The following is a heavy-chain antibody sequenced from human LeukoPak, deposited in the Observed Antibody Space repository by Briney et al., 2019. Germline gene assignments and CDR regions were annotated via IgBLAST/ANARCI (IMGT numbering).Heavy chain of an antibody. J-gene: IGHJ4*02. D-gene: IGHD6-13*01. CDR1: GFTFSSYG. V-gene: IGHV3-30*18. CDR3: AKDHAAGTFDY. Sequence: PGRSLRLSCAASGFTFSSYGMHWVRQAPGKGLEWVAVISYDGSNKYYADSVKGRFTISRDNSKNTLYLQMNSLRAEDTAVYYCAKDHAAGTFDYWGQGTLVTVSS. CDR2: ISYDGSNK.